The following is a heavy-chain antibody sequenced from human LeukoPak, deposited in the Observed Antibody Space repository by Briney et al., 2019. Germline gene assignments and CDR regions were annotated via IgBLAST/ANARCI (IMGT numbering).Heavy chain of an antibody. CDR3: ASLNYDVPYYYYGMDV. CDR2: IYYSGST. V-gene: IGHV4-59*01. CDR1: GGSINNFY. D-gene: IGHD1-7*01. Sequence: SETLSLTCIVSGGSINNFYWSWIRQPPGKGLEWIGYIYYSGSTNYNPSLKSRVTISVDTSKNQFSLKLSSVTAADTAVYYCASLNYDVPYYYYGMDVWGQGTTVTVSS. J-gene: IGHJ6*02.